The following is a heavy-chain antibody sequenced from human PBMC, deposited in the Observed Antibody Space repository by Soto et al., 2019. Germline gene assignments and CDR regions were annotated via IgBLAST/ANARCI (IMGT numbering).Heavy chain of an antibody. CDR2: ISSSSSYI. Sequence: ESGGGLVKPGGSLRLSCAASGFTFSSYSMNWVRQAPGKGLEWVSSISSSSSYIYYADSVKGRFTISRDNAKNSLYLQMNSMRAEDTAVYYRTRDRGGDSSSWYGTFDYWGHRTLVTGSS. D-gene: IGHD6-13*01. CDR3: TRDRGGDSSSWYGTFDY. CDR1: GFTFSSYS. V-gene: IGHV3-21*01. J-gene: IGHJ4*01.